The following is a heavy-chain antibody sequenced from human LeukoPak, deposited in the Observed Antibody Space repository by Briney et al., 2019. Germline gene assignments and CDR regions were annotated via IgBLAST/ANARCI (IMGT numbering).Heavy chain of an antibody. Sequence: SETLSLTCTVSGGSISSYYWSWIRQPPGKGLEWIGYIYYSGSTNYNPSLKSRVTISVDTSKNQFSLKLSSVTAADTAVYYCARDRGYSSAYFDYWGQGTLVTVSS. CDR3: ARDRGYSSAYFDY. D-gene: IGHD6-25*01. CDR2: IYYSGST. J-gene: IGHJ4*02. V-gene: IGHV4-59*01. CDR1: GGSISSYY.